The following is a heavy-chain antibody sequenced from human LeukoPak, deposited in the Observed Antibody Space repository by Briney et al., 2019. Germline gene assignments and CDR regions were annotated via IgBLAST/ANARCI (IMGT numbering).Heavy chain of an antibody. V-gene: IGHV3-21*01. Sequence: GGSLRFSCAASGFTFSSYYMNWVRQAPGKGVEWVSSIKTGGSFIHYADSVKGRFTISRHNATNSLYLHRNSRRAAYTAVYYCASLRNALTYYFGLRQDHWGQGTLVTVSS. CDR1: GFTFSSYY. CDR3: ASLRNALTYYFGLRQDH. CDR2: IKTGGSFI. J-gene: IGHJ4*02. D-gene: IGHD3-10*01.